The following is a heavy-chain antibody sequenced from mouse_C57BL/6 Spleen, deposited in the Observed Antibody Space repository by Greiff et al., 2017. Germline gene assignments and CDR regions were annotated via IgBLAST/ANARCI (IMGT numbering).Heavy chain of an antibody. V-gene: IGHV1-18*01. D-gene: IGHD3-2*02. CDR1: GYTFTDYN. CDR3: ARRGTAQALDY. CDR2: INPNNGGT. J-gene: IGHJ2*01. Sequence: VQLQQSGPELVKPGASVKISCKASGYTFTDYNMDWVKQSHGKSLEWIGDINPNNGGTIYNQKFKGKATLTVDTSSSTAYMELRSLTSEDTAVYYWARRGTAQALDYWGQGTTLTVSS.